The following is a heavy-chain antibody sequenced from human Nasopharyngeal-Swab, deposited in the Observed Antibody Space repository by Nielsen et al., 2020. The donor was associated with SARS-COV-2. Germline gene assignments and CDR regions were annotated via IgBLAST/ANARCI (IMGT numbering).Heavy chain of an antibody. CDR2: IYSSGNT. CDR3: VRERYGDSFFEY. CDR1: GASMNVNY. D-gene: IGHD2-21*02. V-gene: IGHV4-59*01. J-gene: IGHJ4*02. Sequence: SETLSLPCPLSGASMNVNYFSCLRQPSGKGLEWFVSIYSSGNTNYNPSFKIRVTMSVDTSKNQFSLKLSSLTAADPAVYYCVRERYGDSFFEYWDQGTRVTVSS.